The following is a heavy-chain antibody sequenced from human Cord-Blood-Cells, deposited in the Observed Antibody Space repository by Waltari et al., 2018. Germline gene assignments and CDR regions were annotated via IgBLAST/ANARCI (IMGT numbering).Heavy chain of an antibody. CDR2: INAGNGNT. D-gene: IGHD6-6*01. CDR1: GYTFTSYA. V-gene: IGHV1-3*01. CDR3: ARTQIGSSSYYYYGMDV. Sequence: QVQLVQSGAEVKKPGASVKVSCKASGYTFTSYAMHWVRQAPGQRLEWMGWINAGNGNTKYSQKFQGRVTITRDTSASTAYMELSSLRSEDTAVYYCARTQIGSSSYYYYGMDVWGQGTTVTVSS. J-gene: IGHJ6*02.